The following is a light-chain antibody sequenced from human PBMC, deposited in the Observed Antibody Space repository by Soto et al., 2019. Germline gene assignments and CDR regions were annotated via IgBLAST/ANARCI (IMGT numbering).Light chain of an antibody. Sequence: QSVLTQPPSVSGAPGQRVTISYTGSSSNIGAGYDVHWYQQLPGTAPKLLIYGNNNRPSGVPDRFSGSKSGTSASLAITGLQAEDEADYYCQSYDSSLPYVFGTGTQLTVL. CDR3: QSYDSSLPYV. J-gene: IGLJ1*01. CDR1: SSNIGAGYD. CDR2: GNN. V-gene: IGLV1-40*01.